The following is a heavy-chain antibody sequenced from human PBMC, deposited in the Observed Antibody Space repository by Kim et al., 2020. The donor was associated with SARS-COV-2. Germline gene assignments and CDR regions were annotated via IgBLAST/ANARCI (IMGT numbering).Heavy chain of an antibody. V-gene: IGHV3-23*01. Sequence: GGSLRLSCAASGFTFNNYGMTWVRQAPGTGLEWVSAISGGSASVYYADSVKGRFTISRDNSKYTLYLQMNSLRVEDTAIYYCAKFGGSGYDYHYYGMDVWGQGTTVTVS. CDR1: GFTFNNYG. CDR2: ISGGSASV. D-gene: IGHD3-22*01. J-gene: IGHJ6*02. CDR3: AKFGGSGYDYHYYGMDV.